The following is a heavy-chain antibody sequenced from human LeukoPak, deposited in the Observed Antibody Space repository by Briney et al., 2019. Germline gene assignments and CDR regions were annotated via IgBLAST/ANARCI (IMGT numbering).Heavy chain of an antibody. CDR1: GFTFSTFA. CDR2: IFPSGDEI. J-gene: IGHJ4*02. D-gene: IGHD2-8*02. V-gene: IGHV3-23*01. Sequence: PGGSLRLSCAASGFTFSTFAMIWVRQPPGKGLEWVSSIFPSGDEIHYADSVRGRFTISRDNSKSTLSLQMNRLRAEDTAMYYCATYRQVLLPLESWGQGTLVTVSS. CDR3: ATYRQVLLPLES.